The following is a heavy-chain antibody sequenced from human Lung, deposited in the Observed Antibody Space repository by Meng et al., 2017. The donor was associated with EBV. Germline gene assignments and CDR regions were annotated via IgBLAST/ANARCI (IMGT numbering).Heavy chain of an antibody. CDR1: GFTFSSYW. CDR2: INEDGGIT. D-gene: IGHD6-25*01. J-gene: IGHJ4*02. Sequence: EVTLLESGGGLEQPGGSLILSCAASGFTFSSYWMHWVRQVPGKGLVWVSRINEDGGITTYADSVKGRFTIFRDNTKNTLYLQMNSLRAEDTAVYFCSRDLVGSDDDWGQGTLVTVSS. V-gene: IGHV3-74*01. CDR3: SRDLVGSDDD.